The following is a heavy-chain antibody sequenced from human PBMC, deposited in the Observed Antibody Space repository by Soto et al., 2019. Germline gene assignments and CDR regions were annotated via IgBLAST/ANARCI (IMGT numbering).Heavy chain of an antibody. D-gene: IGHD4-17*01. Sequence: SETLSLTCTVSGGSISSSYWSWIRQPPGKGLEWIGYIYHSGSTYYNPSLKSRVTISVDRSKNQFSLKLSSVTAADTAVYYCARNKLTTVTTHFDYWGQGTLVTVSS. V-gene: IGHV4-59*12. CDR2: IYHSGST. J-gene: IGHJ4*02. CDR1: GGSISSSY. CDR3: ARNKLTTVTTHFDY.